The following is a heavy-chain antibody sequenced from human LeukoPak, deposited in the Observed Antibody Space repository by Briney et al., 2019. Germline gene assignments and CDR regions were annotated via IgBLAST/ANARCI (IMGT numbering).Heavy chain of an antibody. Sequence: ASVKASCKASGYTFTDYGISWVRQAPGQGLQWMGWISAKNGNTKYAEKFQGRGTMTTDTSTNTAYMELRSLRSDDTAVYYCARDRQGYYDSSGYFDNWGQGTLVTVSS. V-gene: IGHV1-18*01. J-gene: IGHJ4*02. D-gene: IGHD3-22*01. CDR3: ARDRQGYYDSSGYFDN. CDR2: ISAKNGNT. CDR1: GYTFTDYG.